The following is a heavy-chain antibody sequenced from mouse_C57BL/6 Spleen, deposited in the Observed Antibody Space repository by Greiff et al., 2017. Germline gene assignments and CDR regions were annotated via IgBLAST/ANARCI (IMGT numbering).Heavy chain of an antibody. D-gene: IGHD2-14*01. V-gene: IGHV1-80*01. CDR1: GYAFSSYW. Sequence: VQLKESGAELVKPGASVKISCKASGYAFSSYWMNWVKQRPGKGLEWIGQIYPGDGDTNYNGKFKGKATLTADKSSSTAYMQLSSLTSEDSAVYFCARWVRYAMDYWGQGTSVTVSS. J-gene: IGHJ4*01. CDR2: IYPGDGDT. CDR3: ARWVRYAMDY.